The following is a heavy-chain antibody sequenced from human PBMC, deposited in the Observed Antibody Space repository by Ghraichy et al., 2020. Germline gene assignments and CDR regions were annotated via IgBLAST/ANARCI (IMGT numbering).Heavy chain of an antibody. D-gene: IGHD3-3*01. J-gene: IGHJ6*02. V-gene: IGHV3-21*01. Sequence: GSLRLSCAASGFTFSSFSMNWVRQAPGKGLEWVSSISTSNSYKYYADSVKGRFTISRDNAKNSLDLQMNSLRADDSAVYYCARGGRFLEWLSHGMDVWGQGTTVTVSS. CDR3: ARGGRFLEWLSHGMDV. CDR1: GFTFSSFS. CDR2: ISTSNSYK.